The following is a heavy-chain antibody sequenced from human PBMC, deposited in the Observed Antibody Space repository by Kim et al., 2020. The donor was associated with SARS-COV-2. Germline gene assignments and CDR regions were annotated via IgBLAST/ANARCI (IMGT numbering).Heavy chain of an antibody. CDR2: INHSGST. CDR1: GGSFSGYY. J-gene: IGHJ4*02. D-gene: IGHD6-13*01. V-gene: IGHV4-34*01. Sequence: SETLSLTCAVYGGSFSGYYWSWIRQPPGKGLEWIGEINHSGSTNYNPSLKSRVTISVDTSKNQFSLKLSSVTAADTAVYYCARGERGRAAGDYWGQGTLVTVSS. CDR3: ARGERGRAAGDY.